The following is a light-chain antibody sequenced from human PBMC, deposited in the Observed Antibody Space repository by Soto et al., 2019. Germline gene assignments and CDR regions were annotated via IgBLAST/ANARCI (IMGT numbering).Light chain of an antibody. Sequence: DIVLTQSPATLSLSPGERTTLSCRASQSVSSHLAWYQQKPGQAPRLLIYGASTRATGIPARFSGSGSGTEFTLTISSLEPEDFAVYYCQQRSNWPPITFGQGTRLEI. V-gene: IGKV3-11*01. CDR2: GAS. CDR1: QSVSSH. CDR3: QQRSNWPPIT. J-gene: IGKJ5*01.